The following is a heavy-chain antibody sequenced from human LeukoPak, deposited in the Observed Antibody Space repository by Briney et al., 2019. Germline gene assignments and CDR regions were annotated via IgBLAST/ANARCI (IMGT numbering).Heavy chain of an antibody. CDR1: GGSFSGYY. D-gene: IGHD3-10*01. Sequence: SETLSLTCAVYGGSFSGYYWSWIRQPPGKGLGWIGEINHSGSTNYNPSLKSRVTISVDTSKNQFSLKLSSVTAADTAVYYCARGTPEYGSGSYLFYYYYYMDVWGKGTTVTVSS. V-gene: IGHV4-34*01. CDR2: INHSGST. J-gene: IGHJ6*03. CDR3: ARGTPEYGSGSYLFYYYYYMDV.